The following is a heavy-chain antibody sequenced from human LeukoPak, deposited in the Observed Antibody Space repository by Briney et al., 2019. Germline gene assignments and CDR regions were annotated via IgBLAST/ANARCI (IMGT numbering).Heavy chain of an antibody. V-gene: IGHV3-23*01. J-gene: IGHJ4*02. D-gene: IGHD6-13*01. CDR3: AKDPRYSSSWSNVPFDY. CDR1: GFTFSSYA. Sequence: PGGSLRLSCAASGFTFSSYAMSWVRQAPGKGLEWVSAISGSGGSTYYADSVKGRFTIPRDNSKNTLYLQMNSLRAEDTAVYYCAKDPRYSSSWSNVPFDYWGQGTLVTVSS. CDR2: ISGSGGST.